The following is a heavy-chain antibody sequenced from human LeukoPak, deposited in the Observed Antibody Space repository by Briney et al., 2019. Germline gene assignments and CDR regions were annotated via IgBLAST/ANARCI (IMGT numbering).Heavy chain of an antibody. CDR3: ARDRVGIVSDY. Sequence: KSSETLSLTCSVAGGSIRNYYWSWIRQLPGKGLEWIGYISDSGRANYKPSLKSRVTISVDTSKNQFSLKLSSVTAADTAVYYCARDRVGIVSDYWGQGTLVTVSS. V-gene: IGHV4-59*01. CDR2: ISDSGRA. CDR1: GGSIRNYY. J-gene: IGHJ4*02. D-gene: IGHD2-15*01.